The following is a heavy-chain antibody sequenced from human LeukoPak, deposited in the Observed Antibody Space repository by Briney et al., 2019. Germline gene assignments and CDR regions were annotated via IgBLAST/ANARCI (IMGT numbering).Heavy chain of an antibody. CDR1: GFTFSSYA. V-gene: IGHV3-23*01. D-gene: IGHD1-26*01. Sequence: GGSLRLSCAASGFTFSSYAMSWVRQAPGKGLEWVSAISGSGGSTYYADSVKGRFTVSRDNSKNSLYLQMSSLTAADTAVYYCAKDRSIGTYYSFDYWGQGTLVTVSS. CDR2: ISGSGGST. CDR3: AKDRSIGTYYSFDY. J-gene: IGHJ4*02.